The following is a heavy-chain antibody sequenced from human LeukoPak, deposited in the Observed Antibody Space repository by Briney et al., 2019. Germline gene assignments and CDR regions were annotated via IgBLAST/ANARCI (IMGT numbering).Heavy chain of an antibody. D-gene: IGHD6-19*01. CDR1: GFTFSSYV. J-gene: IGHJ4*02. V-gene: IGHV3-23*01. CDR3: AKGSSGWRYYFDY. CDR2: ISGSGGST. Sequence: QPGGSLRLSCAASGFTFSSYVMSWVRQAPGKGLEWVSAISGSGGSTYYADSVKGRFTISRDNSKNTLYLQMNSLRAEDTAGYYCAKGSSGWRYYFDYWGQGTLVTVSS.